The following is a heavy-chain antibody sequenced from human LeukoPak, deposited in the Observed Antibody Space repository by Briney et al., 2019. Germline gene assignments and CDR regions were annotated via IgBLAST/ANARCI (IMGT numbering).Heavy chain of an antibody. J-gene: IGHJ4*02. Sequence: PGGSLRLSCAASGFTFSIYWISWVRQAPGKGLEWVANIKQDGSQKYDVDSVKGRFTISRDHAKNSLYLQVTSLRAEDTAVYYCAREGFYYDSSGYLDYWGQETLVTVSS. V-gene: IGHV3-7*01. CDR1: GFTFSIYW. CDR3: AREGFYYDSSGYLDY. CDR2: IKQDGSQK. D-gene: IGHD3-22*01.